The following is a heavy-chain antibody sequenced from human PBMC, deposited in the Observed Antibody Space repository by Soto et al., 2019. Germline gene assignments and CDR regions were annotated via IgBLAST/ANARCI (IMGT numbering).Heavy chain of an antibody. CDR3: ERLPRGRDGYHYVRWFDP. V-gene: IGHV5-51*01. CDR2: HYPGDSET. CDR1: GYSYTSYW. Sequence: ALKISCKSCGYSYTSYWIGWVRQRPVKGMEHMGMHYPGDSETRYSPSLKGQVTISADESVTTDYLQWSSLKASDSAMYYCERLPRGRDGYHYVRWFDPWGQGNLVTVS. D-gene: IGHD3-16*01. J-gene: IGHJ5*02.